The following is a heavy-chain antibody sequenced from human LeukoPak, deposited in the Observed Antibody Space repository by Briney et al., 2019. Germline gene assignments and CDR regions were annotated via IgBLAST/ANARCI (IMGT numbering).Heavy chain of an antibody. CDR2: IRYDGSNK. J-gene: IGHJ3*02. D-gene: IGHD2-2*01. CDR1: GFTFSSYG. V-gene: IGHV3-30*02. Sequence: GGSLRLSCAASGFTFSSYGMHWVRQAPGKGLEWVAFIRYDGSNKYYADSVKGRFTISRDNSKNTLYLQMNSLRAEDTAVYYCAKEDRGYQHAFDIWGQGTMVTVSS. CDR3: AKEDRGYQHAFDI.